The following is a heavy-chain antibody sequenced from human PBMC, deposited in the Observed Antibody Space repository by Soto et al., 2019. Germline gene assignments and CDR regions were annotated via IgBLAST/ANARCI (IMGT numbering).Heavy chain of an antibody. CDR1: GYTFITYG. V-gene: IGHV1-18*01. CDR2: ISTYNGDT. CDR3: ARGPADYDVQPGDYLLDY. D-gene: IGHD3-9*01. Sequence: ASVKVSCKASGYTFITYGMSWVRQAPGQGLDWMGWISTYNGDTKYADRLQGRVTMTTDTTTGTAYMELRSLRSDDTAVYYCARGPADYDVQPGDYLLDYWGQGTLVTVSS. J-gene: IGHJ4*02.